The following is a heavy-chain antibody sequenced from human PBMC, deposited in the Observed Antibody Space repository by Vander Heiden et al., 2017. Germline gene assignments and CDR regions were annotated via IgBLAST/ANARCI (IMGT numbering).Heavy chain of an antibody. CDR2: ISSSGSTI. CDR3: ARLSSIAARFFDY. V-gene: IGHV3-11*01. Sequence: QVQLADSGGGLVKPGGSLRLSCAASGFTFSDYYMSWIRQDPGKGLEWVSYISSSGSTIYYADSVKGRFTISRDNAKNSLYLQMNSLRAEDTAVYYCARLSSIAARFFDYWGQGTLVTVSS. D-gene: IGHD6-6*01. J-gene: IGHJ4*02. CDR1: GFTFSDYY.